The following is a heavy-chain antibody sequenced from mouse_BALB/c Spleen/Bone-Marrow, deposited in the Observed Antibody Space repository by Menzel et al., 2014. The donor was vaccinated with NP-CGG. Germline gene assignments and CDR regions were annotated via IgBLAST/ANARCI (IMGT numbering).Heavy chain of an antibody. CDR3: AREYGTSYESYFDV. D-gene: IGHD1-1*01. CDR2: ISDGGSYT. CDR1: GFIFSDYY. V-gene: IGHV5-4*02. J-gene: IGHJ1*01. Sequence: DVMLVESGGGLVKPGGSLKLSCAASGFIFSDYYMYWVRQTPEKRMEWVATISDGGSYTYYPDSVKGRFTVSRDNAKNNLYLQMSSLKSEDTAMYYCAREYGTSYESYFDVWGAGTPVTVSS.